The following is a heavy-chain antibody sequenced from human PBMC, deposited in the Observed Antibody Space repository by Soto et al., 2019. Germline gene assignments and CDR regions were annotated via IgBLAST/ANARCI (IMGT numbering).Heavy chain of an antibody. CDR3: SRDPKTARPFFDY. V-gene: IGHV4-59*01. J-gene: IGHJ4*02. CDR2: IHYSGST. Sequence: QVQLQESGPGLVRPSETLSLTCTVSGGSITSYYLSWIRQPPGKGLEWIGDIHYSGSTNYNPSLKSQVTISTDTSKKQCYLSVDAVTAADKAVYYRSRDPKTARPFFDYWGQGTLVTVGS. CDR1: GGSITSYY. D-gene: IGHD6-6*01.